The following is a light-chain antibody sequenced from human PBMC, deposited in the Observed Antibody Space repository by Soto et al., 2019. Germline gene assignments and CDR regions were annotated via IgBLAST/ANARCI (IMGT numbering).Light chain of an antibody. V-gene: IGKV3-15*01. CDR1: QSVSSN. CDR2: DAS. J-gene: IGKJ5*01. CDR3: QQYHNWPIT. Sequence: EIVMTPSPATLSVSPGESATLSCRANQSVSSNLAWHQQKPGQAPRILMYDASTRATGISARFSGSGSGTEFTLTISSLQSEDFAVYYCQQYHNWPITFGQGTRLEIK.